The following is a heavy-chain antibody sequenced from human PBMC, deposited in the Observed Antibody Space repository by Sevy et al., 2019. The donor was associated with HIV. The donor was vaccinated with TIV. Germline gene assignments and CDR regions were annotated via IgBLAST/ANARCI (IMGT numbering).Heavy chain of an antibody. CDR3: ARGEAAGVTPIDY. V-gene: IGHV1-18*04. CDR1: GYTFTSYG. CDR2: INGYNGNT. Sequence: ASVKVSCKASGYTFTSYGISWVRQAPGQGLEWMGWINGYNGNTNYGQKLQGRVTMTTDTSTNTAYMGWRSLRSDDTAVYYCARGEAAGVTPIDYWGQGTLFTVSP. J-gene: IGHJ4*02. D-gene: IGHD6-25*01.